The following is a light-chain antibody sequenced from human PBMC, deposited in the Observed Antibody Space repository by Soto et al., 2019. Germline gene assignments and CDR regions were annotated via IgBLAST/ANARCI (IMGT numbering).Light chain of an antibody. J-gene: IGKJ5*01. CDR3: QQRKT. CDR1: QSVSSY. V-gene: IGKV3-11*01. Sequence: EIVLTQSPATLSLSPGERATLSCRASQSVSSYLAWYQQKPGQAPRLLIYDASNGATGIPARFSGSGSGTDFTLTISSLEPEDFAVYYCQQRKTFGQGTRLEIK. CDR2: DAS.